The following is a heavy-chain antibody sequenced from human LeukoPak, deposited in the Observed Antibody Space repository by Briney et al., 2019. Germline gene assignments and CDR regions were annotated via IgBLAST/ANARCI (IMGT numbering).Heavy chain of an antibody. CDR3: ARDHPQELYDRGYGDAFDI. CDR1: GGTFSSYA. J-gene: IGHJ3*02. D-gene: IGHD3-22*01. CDR2: IIPIFGTA. Sequence: ASVKASCKASGGTFSSYAISWVRQAPGQGLEWMGGIIPIFGTANYAQKFQGRVTITADESTSTAYMELSSLRSEDTAVYYCARDHPQELYDRGYGDAFDIWGQGTMVTVSS. V-gene: IGHV1-69*13.